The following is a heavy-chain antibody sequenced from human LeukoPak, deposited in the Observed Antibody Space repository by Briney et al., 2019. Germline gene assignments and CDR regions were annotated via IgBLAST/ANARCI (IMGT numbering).Heavy chain of an antibody. J-gene: IGHJ4*02. D-gene: IGHD2-2*01. CDR1: GGSFSGYY. Sequence: SETLSLTCAVYGGSFSGYYWSWICQPPGKGLEWLGEINHSGSTNYNPSLKSRVTISVDTSKNQFSLKLGSVTAADTAVYYCARVWVYHYHGPLYYFDYWGQGTLVTVSS. CDR3: ARVWVYHYHGPLYYFDY. CDR2: INHSGST. V-gene: IGHV4-34*01.